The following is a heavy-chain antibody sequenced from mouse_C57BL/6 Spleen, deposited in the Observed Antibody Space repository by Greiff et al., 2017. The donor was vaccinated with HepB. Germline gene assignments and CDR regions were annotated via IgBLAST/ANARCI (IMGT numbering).Heavy chain of an antibody. J-gene: IGHJ2*01. CDR1: GFTFNTYA. D-gene: IGHD1-1*01. V-gene: IGHV10-3*01. Sequence: DVQLQESGGGLVQPKGSLKLSCAASGFTFNTYAMHWVRQAPGKGLEWVARIRSKSSNYATYYADSVKDRFTISRDDSQSMLYLQMNNLKTEDTAMYYCVRDEGYGRYFDYWGQGTTLTVSS. CDR3: VRDEGYGRYFDY. CDR2: IRSKSSNYAT.